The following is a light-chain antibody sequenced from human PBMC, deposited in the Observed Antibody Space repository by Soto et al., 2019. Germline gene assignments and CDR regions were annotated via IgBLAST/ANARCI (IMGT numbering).Light chain of an antibody. CDR1: QSVSSN. J-gene: IGKJ1*01. CDR3: QQYNNWPPT. CDR2: GAS. V-gene: IGKV3-15*01. Sequence: EIVMTQSPATLSVSPGERATLCCRASQSVSSNLAWYQQKPGQAPRLLIYGASTRATGIPARFSGSGSGTEFTLTISSLQSEDFAVYYCQQYNNWPPTFGQGTKVEIK.